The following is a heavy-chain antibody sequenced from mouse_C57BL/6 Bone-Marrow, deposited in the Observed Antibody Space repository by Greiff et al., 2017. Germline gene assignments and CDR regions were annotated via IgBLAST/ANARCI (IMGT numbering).Heavy chain of an antibody. Sequence: VQLVESGAELVRPGTSVKMSCKASGYTFTNYWIGWAKQRPGHGLEWIGDIYPGGGYTNYNEKFKGKATLTADKSSSTAYMQFSSLTSEDSAIYYCARKGDYDYYAMDYWGQGTSVTVSS. J-gene: IGHJ4*01. CDR3: ARKGDYDYYAMDY. D-gene: IGHD2-4*01. V-gene: IGHV1-63*01. CDR2: IYPGGGYT. CDR1: GYTFTNYW.